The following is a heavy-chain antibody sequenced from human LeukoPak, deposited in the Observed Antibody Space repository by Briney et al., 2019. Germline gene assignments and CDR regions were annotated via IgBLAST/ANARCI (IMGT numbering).Heavy chain of an antibody. Sequence: SVKVSCKASGFTFTRSAIQWVRQARGQRLEWIGWIVVGSGNTNYAQKFQERVTITRDMSTSSAYMELSSLRSEDTAVYYCAADSRYCDGDCYDYWGQGTLVTVSS. V-gene: IGHV1-58*02. CDR2: IVVGSGNT. D-gene: IGHD2-21*01. CDR1: GFTFTRSA. CDR3: AADSRYCDGDCYDY. J-gene: IGHJ4*02.